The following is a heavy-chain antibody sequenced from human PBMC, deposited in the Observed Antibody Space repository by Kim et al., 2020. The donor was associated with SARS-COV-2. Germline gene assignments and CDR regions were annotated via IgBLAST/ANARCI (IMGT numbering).Heavy chain of an antibody. CDR2: ILFSGST. J-gene: IGHJ6*01. V-gene: IGHV4-59*08. D-gene: IGHD4-17*01. CDR1: VGSISTYY. CDR3: AIRPDYCDVLGHYYYSYG. Sequence: SDTLSLTCTFSVGSISTYYWSGIRHPPGKGLEWIGYILFSGSTNYNPSLKSRVTISADTAKNQFSLKLSSVTAADTALYYCAIRPDYCDVLGHYYYSYG.